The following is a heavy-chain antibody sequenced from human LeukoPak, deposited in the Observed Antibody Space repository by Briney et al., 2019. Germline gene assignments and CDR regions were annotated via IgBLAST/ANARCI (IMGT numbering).Heavy chain of an antibody. D-gene: IGHD3-22*01. CDR3: ARYHYDSSGYFS. CDR2: ISSSSSYI. CDR1: GFTFNSYS. V-gene: IGHV3-21*01. J-gene: IGHJ5*02. Sequence: PGGSLRLSCAASGFTFNSYSMNWVRQAQGKGLEWVSSISSSSSYIYYADSVKGRFTISGDNAKNSLYLQMNSLRAEDTAVYYCARYHYDSSGYFSWGQGTLVTVSS.